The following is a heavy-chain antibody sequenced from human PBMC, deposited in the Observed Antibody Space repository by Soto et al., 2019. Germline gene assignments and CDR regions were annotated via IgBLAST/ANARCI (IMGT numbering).Heavy chain of an antibody. V-gene: IGHV3-30-3*01. J-gene: IGHJ3*02. CDR1: GFSFRNYN. CDR3: VRETQIVRVVVPTPGSPGAFDM. D-gene: IGHD2-15*01. Sequence: QMQLVESGGGVVQPGRSLRLSCAASGFSFRNYNLHWVRQAPGKGLEWVAVVSHDGVNKHYAESVKGRLSISRDSSRETLYLQMNCLSPEDAAVYYCVRETQIVRVVVPTPGSPGAFDMWGQGTMVTVSS. CDR2: VSHDGVNK.